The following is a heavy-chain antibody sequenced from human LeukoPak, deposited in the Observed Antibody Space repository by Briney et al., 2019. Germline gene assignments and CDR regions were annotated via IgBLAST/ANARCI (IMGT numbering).Heavy chain of an antibody. CDR2: IYHSGST. V-gene: IGHV4-30-2*01. J-gene: IGHJ4*02. CDR1: GGSISSGGYY. D-gene: IGHD2/OR15-2a*01. Sequence: SETLSLTCTVSGGSISSGGYYWSWIRQPPGKGLEWIGYIYHSGSTYYNPSLKSRVTISVDRSKNQFSLKLSSVTAADTAVYYCARGLALNNYYFDYWGQGTLVTVSS. CDR3: ARGLALNNYYFDY.